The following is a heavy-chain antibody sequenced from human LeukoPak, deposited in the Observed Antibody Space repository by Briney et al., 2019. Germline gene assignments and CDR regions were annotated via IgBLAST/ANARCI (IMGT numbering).Heavy chain of an antibody. CDR3: AKYLRMRIFWQSDAFDI. Sequence: GGSLRLSCAASGFTFSSYAMSWVRQAPGKGLEWVSAISGSGDNTYYADSVKRRFTISSDNSENTLYLQMNSLRAEDTALYYCAKYLRMRIFWQSDAFDIWGQGTMVTVSS. CDR2: ISGSGDNT. V-gene: IGHV3-23*01. J-gene: IGHJ3*02. CDR1: GFTFSSYA. D-gene: IGHD3-9*01.